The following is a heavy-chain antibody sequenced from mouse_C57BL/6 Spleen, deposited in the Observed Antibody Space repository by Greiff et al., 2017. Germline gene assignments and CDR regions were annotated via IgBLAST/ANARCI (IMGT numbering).Heavy chain of an antibody. V-gene: IGHV1-82*01. CDR1: GYAFSSSW. D-gene: IGHD2-4*01. CDR2: IYPGDGDT. Sequence: VQVVESGPELVKPGASVKISCKASGYAFSSSWMNWVKQRPGKGLEWIGRIYPGDGDTNYNGKFKGKATLTADKSSSTAYMQLSSLTSEDSAVYFCARSAPYDSNLYFDYWGQGTTLTVSS. J-gene: IGHJ2*01. CDR3: ARSAPYDSNLYFDY.